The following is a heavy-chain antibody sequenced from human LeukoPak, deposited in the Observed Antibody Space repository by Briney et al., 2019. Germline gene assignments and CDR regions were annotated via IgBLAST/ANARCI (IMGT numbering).Heavy chain of an antibody. CDR3: ARGNYASTGPGALDI. CDR1: GFTVSNNY. Sequence: GGSLRLSCAASGFTVSNNYMSWVRQAPGKRLEWVSVMYSGGSTNYADSVKGRFIISRDDSKNILDLQMNSLKAEDTAVYYCARGNYASTGPGALDIWGQGTMVTVSS. J-gene: IGHJ3*02. D-gene: IGHD3-22*01. V-gene: IGHV3-53*01. CDR2: MYSGGST.